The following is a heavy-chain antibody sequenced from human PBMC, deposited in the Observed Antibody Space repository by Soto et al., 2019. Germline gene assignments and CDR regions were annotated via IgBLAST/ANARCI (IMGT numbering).Heavy chain of an antibody. J-gene: IGHJ4*02. Sequence: GGSLRLSCASSVFTFSSYWMHCVRQAPGKGLVWVSRIKGDGSETNYADSVKGRFTISRDNAKNTLYLQLNSLRAEDTAVYYCLRGNSAYRNFDYWGQGTRVTVSS. CDR2: IKGDGSET. CDR3: LRGNSAYRNFDY. CDR1: VFTFSSYW. D-gene: IGHD5-12*01. V-gene: IGHV3-74*01.